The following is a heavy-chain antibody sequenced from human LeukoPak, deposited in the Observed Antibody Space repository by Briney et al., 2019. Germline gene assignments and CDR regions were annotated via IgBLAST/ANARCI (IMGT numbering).Heavy chain of an antibody. Sequence: PGGSLRLSCAASGFTFSSHSMNWVRQAPGKGLEWVSSISSSGSYIYYADSLKGRFTISRDNAKNSLYLQMNSLRAEDTAVYYCARDYLVVPAAMWWFDPWGQGTLVTVSS. J-gene: IGHJ5*02. CDR2: ISSSGSYI. CDR1: GFTFSSHS. V-gene: IGHV3-21*01. D-gene: IGHD2-2*01. CDR3: ARDYLVVPAAMWWFDP.